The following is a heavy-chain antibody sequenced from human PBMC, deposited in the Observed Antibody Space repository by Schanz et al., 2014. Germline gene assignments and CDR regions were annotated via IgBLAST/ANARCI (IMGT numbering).Heavy chain of an antibody. Sequence: QVLLVESGGGLVKPGGSLRLSCSASGFTFSDSFMSWIRQTPGKGLEWLSYISSSGIIIHYADSVKGRFTISRDNAKTSLYLQMTGLRAEDTAVYYCAAHETLSTTACYPSWGQGTLVAVSS. V-gene: IGHV3-11*01. CDR3: AAHETLSTTACYPS. CDR2: ISSSGIII. J-gene: IGHJ4*02. CDR1: GFTFSDSF. D-gene: IGHD2-2*01.